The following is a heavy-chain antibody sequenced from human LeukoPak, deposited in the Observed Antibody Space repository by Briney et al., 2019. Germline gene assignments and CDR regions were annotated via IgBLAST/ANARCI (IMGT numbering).Heavy chain of an antibody. D-gene: IGHD3/OR15-3a*01. CDR3: AKEGLWFDP. CDR1: GFTFSRFE. CDR2: ISGSGSSI. J-gene: IGHJ5*02. V-gene: IGHV3-48*03. Sequence: RGSLRLSCVASGFTFSRFEMNWVRQAPGKGLEWVSYISGSGSSIYYADSVKGRFTISRDNAKNSLYLQMNSLRGEDTAVYYCAKEGLWFDPWGQGTLVTVSS.